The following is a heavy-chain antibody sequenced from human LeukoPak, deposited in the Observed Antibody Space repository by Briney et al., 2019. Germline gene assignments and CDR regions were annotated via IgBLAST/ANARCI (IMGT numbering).Heavy chain of an antibody. Sequence: SETLSLTCAVYGGSFSGYYWSWIRQPPGKGLEWIGEINHSGSTNYNPSLKSRVTISVDTSKNQFSLKLSSVTAADTAVYYCARKKGVGSPRFDPWGQGTLVTVSS. D-gene: IGHD2-8*01. CDR1: GGSFSGYY. CDR3: ARKKGVGSPRFDP. CDR2: INHSGST. V-gene: IGHV4-34*09. J-gene: IGHJ5*02.